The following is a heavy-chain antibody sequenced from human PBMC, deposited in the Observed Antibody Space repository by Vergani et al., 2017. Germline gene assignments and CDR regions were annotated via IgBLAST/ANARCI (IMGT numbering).Heavy chain of an antibody. CDR2: ISGSGGST. CDR1: GFTFSDYY. V-gene: IGHV3-23*04. CDR3: AKDHDSTKAVAGAPRYFDL. Sequence: VQLVESGGGLVKPGGSLRLSCAASGFTFSDYYMSWIRQAPGKGLAWVSAISGSGGSTYYADAVKGRFTISRDNSKNTLYLQMNSLRAEVTAVYYCAKDHDSTKAVAGAPRYFDLWGRGTLVTVSS. J-gene: IGHJ2*01. D-gene: IGHD6-19*01.